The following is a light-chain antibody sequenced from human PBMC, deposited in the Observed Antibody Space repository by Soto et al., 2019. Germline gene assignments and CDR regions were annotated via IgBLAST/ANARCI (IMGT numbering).Light chain of an antibody. CDR2: GAS. Sequence: EIVLTQSPGTLSLSPGERATLSCRASQSVSSSFLAWYQQKPGQAPRLLIYGASSRATGIPDRFSGSGSGTDFTLTISRLEPEDFALYYCQQYYNSPLTFGGGTKVEIK. V-gene: IGKV3-20*01. J-gene: IGKJ4*01. CDR1: QSVSSSF. CDR3: QQYYNSPLT.